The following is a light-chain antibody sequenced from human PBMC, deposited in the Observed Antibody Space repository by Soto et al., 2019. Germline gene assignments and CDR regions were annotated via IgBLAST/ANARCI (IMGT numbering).Light chain of an antibody. CDR2: RAF. CDR3: QQSFSPPYT. V-gene: IGKV3-15*01. Sequence: EIVMTQSPATLSLSPGERATLSCRASLSVSSDLAWYRQKPGQAPRLLIYRAFTRATGIPARFSGSGFGTDFTLTISSLQSEDFATYYCQQSFSPPYTFGQGTKLEIK. J-gene: IGKJ2*01. CDR1: LSVSSD.